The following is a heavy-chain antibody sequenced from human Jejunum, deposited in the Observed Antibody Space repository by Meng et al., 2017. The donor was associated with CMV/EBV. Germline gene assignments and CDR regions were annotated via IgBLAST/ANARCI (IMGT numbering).Heavy chain of an antibody. CDR1: AFVDYA. J-gene: IGHJ4*02. Sequence: AFVDYAMPWVRQAPGKGLEWVSGISGNSDRIDYADSVKGRFTISRDNVKNSLYLQMNSLRAEDTALYFCAKPLSPYDFWSGTDYWGQGTLVTVSS. CDR3: AKPLSPYDFWSGTDY. V-gene: IGHV3-9*01. D-gene: IGHD3-3*01. CDR2: ISGNSDRI.